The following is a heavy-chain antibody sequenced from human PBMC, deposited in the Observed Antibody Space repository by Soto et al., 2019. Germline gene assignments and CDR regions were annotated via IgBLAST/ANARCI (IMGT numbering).Heavy chain of an antibody. V-gene: IGHV3-30-3*01. CDR3: ARDYCSGGSCLNNWFDP. Sequence: PGGSLRLSCAASGFTFSSYAMHWVRQAPGKGLEWVAVISYDGSNKYYADSVKGRFTISRDNSKNTLYLQMNSLRAEDTAVYYCARDYCSGGSCLNNWFDPWGQGTLVTVSS. CDR2: ISYDGSNK. CDR1: GFTFSSYA. J-gene: IGHJ5*02. D-gene: IGHD2-15*01.